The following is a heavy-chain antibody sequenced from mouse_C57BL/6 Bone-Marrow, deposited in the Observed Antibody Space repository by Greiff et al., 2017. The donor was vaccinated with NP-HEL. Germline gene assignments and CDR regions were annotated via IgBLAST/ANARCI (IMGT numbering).Heavy chain of an antibody. J-gene: IGHJ4*01. CDR3: ARYHDDYDDGRLYYAMDY. Sequence: QVQLQQSGAELVRPGASVKLSCKASGYTFTDYYINWVKQRPGQGLEWIARIYPGSGNTYYNEKFKGKATLTAEKSSSTAYMQLSSLTSEDSAVYFCARYHDDYDDGRLYYAMDYWGQGTSVTVSS. D-gene: IGHD2-4*01. CDR1: GYTFTDYY. CDR2: IYPGSGNT. V-gene: IGHV1-76*01.